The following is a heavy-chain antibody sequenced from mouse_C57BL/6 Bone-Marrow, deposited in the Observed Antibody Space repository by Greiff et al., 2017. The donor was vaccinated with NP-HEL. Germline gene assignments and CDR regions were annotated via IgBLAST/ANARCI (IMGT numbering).Heavy chain of an antibody. D-gene: IGHD1-1*01. Sequence: EVHLVESGGGLVKPGGSLKLSCAASGFTFSSYAMSWVRQTPEKRLEWVATISDGGSYTYYPDNVKGRFTISRDNAKNNLYLQMSHLKSEDTAMYYCARIYYGSSYWYFDVWGTETTVTVSS. CDR2: ISDGGSYT. CDR1: GFTFSSYA. CDR3: ARIYYGSSYWYFDV. V-gene: IGHV5-4*01. J-gene: IGHJ1*03.